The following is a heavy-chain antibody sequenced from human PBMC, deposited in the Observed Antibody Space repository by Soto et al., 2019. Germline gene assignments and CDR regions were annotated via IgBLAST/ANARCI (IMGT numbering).Heavy chain of an antibody. CDR2: ISYDGSNK. J-gene: IGHJ2*01. CDR3: ARDSLTDWYFDL. Sequence: QVQLVESGGGVVQPGRSLRLSCAASGFTFSSYAMHWVRQAPGKGLEWVAVISYDGSNKYYADSVKGRFTISRDNSKNTLYLQMNSLRAEDTAVYYCARDSLTDWYFDLWGRGTLVTVSS. CDR1: GFTFSSYA. V-gene: IGHV3-30-3*01.